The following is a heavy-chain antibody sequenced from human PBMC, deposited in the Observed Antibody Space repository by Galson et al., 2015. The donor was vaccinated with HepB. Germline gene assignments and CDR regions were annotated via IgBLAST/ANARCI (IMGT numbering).Heavy chain of an antibody. D-gene: IGHD2-15*01. CDR3: AKDRSSGGSRRGHTYYYYGMGV. J-gene: IGHJ6*02. CDR2: ISHDGSNK. Sequence: SLRLSCAASGFTFSSYGVDWVRQAPGKGLEWVAVISHDGSNKYYADSVKGRFTISRDNSKNTVYLQMNSLRTEDTAVYFCAKDRSSGGSRRGHTYYYYGMGVWGQGTTVTVSS. CDR1: GFTFSSYG. V-gene: IGHV3-30*18.